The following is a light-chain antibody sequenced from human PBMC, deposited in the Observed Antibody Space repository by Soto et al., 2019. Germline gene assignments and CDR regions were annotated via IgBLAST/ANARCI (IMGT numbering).Light chain of an antibody. Sequence: DIVMTQSPDSLAVSLGERATINCKSSQSVLYNSNNKNYLAWYQQKPGQPPKLLIYWASTRESGVPDRFSGSRSGTDFTLTISSLQAEDVAVYYCQQYYSTPPTFGQGTKVEIK. CDR3: QQYYSTPPT. V-gene: IGKV4-1*01. J-gene: IGKJ1*01. CDR2: WAS. CDR1: QSVLYNSNNKNY.